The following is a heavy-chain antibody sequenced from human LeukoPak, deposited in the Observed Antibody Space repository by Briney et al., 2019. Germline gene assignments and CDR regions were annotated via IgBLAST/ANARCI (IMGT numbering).Heavy chain of an antibody. D-gene: IGHD3-3*01. CDR3: ATDLVPIFGVADYGMDV. CDR2: FDPEDGET. CDR1: GYTFTSYA. V-gene: IGHV1-24*01. J-gene: IGHJ6*02. Sequence: ASVKVSCKASGYTFTSYAMHWVRQAPGQRLEWMGGFDPEDGETIYAQKFQGRVTMTEDTSTDTAYMELSSLRSEDTAVYYCATDLVPIFGVADYGMDVWGQGTTVTVSS.